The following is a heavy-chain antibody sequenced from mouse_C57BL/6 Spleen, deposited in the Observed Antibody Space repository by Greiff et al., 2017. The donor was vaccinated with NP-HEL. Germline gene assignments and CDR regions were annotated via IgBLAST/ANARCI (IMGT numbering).Heavy chain of an antibody. D-gene: IGHD1-1*01. CDR3: ARCITTVVAYFDY. Sequence: VQLQQPGAELVKPGASVKLSCKASGYTFTSYWMHWVKQRPGQGLEWIGMIHPNSGSTNYNEKFKSKATLTVDKSSSTAYMQLSSLTSEDSAVYYCARCITTVVAYFDYWGQGTTLTVSS. CDR1: GYTFTSYW. J-gene: IGHJ2*01. V-gene: IGHV1-64*01. CDR2: IHPNSGST.